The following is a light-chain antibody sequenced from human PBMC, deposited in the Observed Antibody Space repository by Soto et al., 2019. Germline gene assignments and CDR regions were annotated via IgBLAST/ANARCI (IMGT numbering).Light chain of an antibody. CDR3: SAYTSSSTRV. CDR1: SSDVGGYNY. CDR2: EVS. Sequence: QSALTQPASVSGSPGQSITISCPGTSSDVGGYNYVSWYQQHPGKAPKLMIYEVSNRPSGVSNRFSGSKSGNTASLTISRLQAEDEADYYCSAYTSSSTRVFGGGTKLTVL. J-gene: IGLJ3*02. V-gene: IGLV2-14*01.